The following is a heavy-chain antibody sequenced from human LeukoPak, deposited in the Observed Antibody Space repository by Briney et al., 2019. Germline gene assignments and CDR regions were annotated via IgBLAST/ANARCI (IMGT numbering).Heavy chain of an antibody. CDR1: GFTFSSYS. CDR2: ISSSSSYI. J-gene: IGHJ4*02. Sequence: EGPLRLSCAASGFTFSSYSMNWVRQAPGKGLEWVSSISSSSSYIYYADSVKGRFTISRDNAKNSLYLQMNSLRAEDTAVYYCASGCSSTSCYTEGVYWSQGTLVTVSS. CDR3: ASGCSSTSCYTEGVY. V-gene: IGHV3-21*01. D-gene: IGHD2-2*02.